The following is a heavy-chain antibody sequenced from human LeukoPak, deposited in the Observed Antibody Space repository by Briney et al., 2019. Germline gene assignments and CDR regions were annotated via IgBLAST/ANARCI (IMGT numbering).Heavy chain of an antibody. CDR3: ARNVLPGYFDY. V-gene: IGHV3-74*01. CDR1: GFTFSSYW. Sequence: GGSLRLSCAASGFTFSSYWMHWVRQAPGKGLVWVSRINSDRSSTSYADSVKGRFTISRDNAKNTLYLQMNSLRAEDTAVYYCARNVLPGYFDYWGQGTLVTVSS. CDR2: INSDRSST. J-gene: IGHJ4*02. D-gene: IGHD2-15*01.